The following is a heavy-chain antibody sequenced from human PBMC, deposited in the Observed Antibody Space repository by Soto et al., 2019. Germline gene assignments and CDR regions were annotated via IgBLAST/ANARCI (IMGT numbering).Heavy chain of an antibody. CDR3: ERGDCSSTSGYHWYY. J-gene: IGHJ4*02. D-gene: IGHD2-2*01. CDR2: IWYDGSNK. CDR1: GFTFSSYG. Sequence: QVQLVESGGGVVQPGRSLRLSCAASGFTFSSYGMHWVRQAPGKGLEWVAVIWYDGSNKYYADSVKGRFTISRDNSKNTMYLQMNILRVEDTAAYYCERGDCSSTSGYHWYYWGQGTLVTVSS. V-gene: IGHV3-33*01.